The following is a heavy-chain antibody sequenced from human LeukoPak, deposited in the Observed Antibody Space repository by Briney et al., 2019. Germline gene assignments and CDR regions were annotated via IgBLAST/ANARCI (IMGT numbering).Heavy chain of an antibody. CDR2: IYYSGST. D-gene: IGHD4-17*01. Sequence: SETLSLTCTVSGGSISSGGYYRSWIRQHPGKGLEWIGYIYYSGSTYYNPSLKSRVTISVDTSKNQFSLKLSSVTAADTAVYYCARGFGDYGDYFLTIQGSANWYFDLWGRGTLVTVSS. CDR3: ARGFGDYGDYFLTIQGSANWYFDL. J-gene: IGHJ2*01. CDR1: GGSISSGGYY. V-gene: IGHV4-31*03.